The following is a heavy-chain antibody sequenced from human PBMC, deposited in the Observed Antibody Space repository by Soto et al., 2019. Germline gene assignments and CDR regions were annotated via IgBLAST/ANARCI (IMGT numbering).Heavy chain of an antibody. CDR2: IYWDNDN. CDR3: VHLSGSLDY. D-gene: IGHD1-26*01. J-gene: IGHJ4*02. V-gene: IGHV2-5*02. CDR1: GFSLSTRGVG. Sequence: QITLKESGPTLVKLTQTLTLTCSFSGFSLSTRGVGVGWIRQPPGKALERLSVIYWDNDNRYSPSLKSRLSTTEDTSKNQVVLTMTTMDPVDTATYYCVHLSGSLDYWGQGTLVTVSS.